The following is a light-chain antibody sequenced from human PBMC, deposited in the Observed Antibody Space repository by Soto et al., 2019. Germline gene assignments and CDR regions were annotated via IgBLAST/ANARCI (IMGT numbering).Light chain of an antibody. CDR2: GTS. CDR1: QTVSRN. Sequence: EIVLTQSPATLSLSPGDRATLSCRASQTVSRNLAWYQQKPGQAPRLLIYGTSNRAAGVPARYSGSRSGTDFTLTISSLQSEDFAVYYCQQYNKWPSTFGQGTKVDIK. CDR3: QQYNKWPST. J-gene: IGKJ1*01. V-gene: IGKV3-15*01.